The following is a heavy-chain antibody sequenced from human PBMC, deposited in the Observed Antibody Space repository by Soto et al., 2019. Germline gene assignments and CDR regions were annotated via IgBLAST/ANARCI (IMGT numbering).Heavy chain of an antibody. CDR1: GGSFSGYY. V-gene: IGHV4-34*01. J-gene: IGHJ5*02. Sequence: TLSLTCAVYGGSFSGYYWSWIRQPPGKGLEWIGEINHSGSTNYNPSLKSRVTISVDTSKNQFSLKLSSVTAADTAVYYCARELYGDYWFDPWGQGTLVTVSS. CDR3: ARELYGDYWFDP. D-gene: IGHD4-17*01. CDR2: INHSGST.